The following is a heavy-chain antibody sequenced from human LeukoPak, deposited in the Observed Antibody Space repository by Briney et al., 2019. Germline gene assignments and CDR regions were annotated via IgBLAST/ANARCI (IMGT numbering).Heavy chain of an antibody. CDR2: ISGSGGST. CDR3: AKGLIEGYYDSSGYYDY. Sequence: GGSLRLSCAASGFTFSSYAMSWVRQAPGKGLEWVSAISGSGGSTYYADSVKGRFTISRDNSKNTLYLLMNSLRAEDTAVYYCAKGLIEGYYDSSGYYDYWGQGTLVTVSS. CDR1: GFTFSSYA. V-gene: IGHV3-23*01. J-gene: IGHJ4*02. D-gene: IGHD3-22*01.